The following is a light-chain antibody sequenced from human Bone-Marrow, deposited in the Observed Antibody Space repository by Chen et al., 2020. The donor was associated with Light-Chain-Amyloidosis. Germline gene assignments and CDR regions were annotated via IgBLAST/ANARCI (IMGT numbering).Light chain of an antibody. CDR1: TGHSDYK. CDR2: VGTGGIVG. CDR3: GADHGSGSNFVWV. V-gene: IGLV9-49*01. Sequence: QPVLPPPPSASASLRASVTPTPPLRTGHSDYKVDWYQQRPGKGPRFVMRVGTGGIVGSKGDGIPDRFSVLGSGLNRYLTIKNIQEEDESDYHCGADHGSGSNFVWVFGGGTKLTVL. J-gene: IGLJ3*02.